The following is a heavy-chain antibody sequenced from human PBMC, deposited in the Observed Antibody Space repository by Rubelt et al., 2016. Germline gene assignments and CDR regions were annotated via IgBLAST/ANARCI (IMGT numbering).Heavy chain of an antibody. Sequence: GGGVVQPGRSLRLSCAASGFTFSSYGMHWVRQAPGKGLEWVAVIWYDGSNKYYADSVEGRFTISRDNSKNTLYLQMNSLRAEDTAVYYCARDYDFWSGYPNFDYWGQGTLVTVSS. CDR3: ARDYDFWSGYPNFDY. J-gene: IGHJ4*02. CDR1: GFTFSSYG. D-gene: IGHD3-3*01. CDR2: IWYDGSNK. V-gene: IGHV3-33*01.